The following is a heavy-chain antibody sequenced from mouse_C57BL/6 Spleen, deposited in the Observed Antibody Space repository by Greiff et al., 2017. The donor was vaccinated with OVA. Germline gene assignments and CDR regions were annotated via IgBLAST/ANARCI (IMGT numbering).Heavy chain of an antibody. J-gene: IGHJ1*03. V-gene: IGHV1-69*01. CDR2: IDPSDSYT. D-gene: IGHD1-1*01. Sequence: QVQLQQSGAELVMPGASVKLSCKASGYTFTSYWMHWVKQRPGQGLEWIGEIDPSDSYTNYNQKFKGKSTLTVDKSSSTAYMQLSSLTSEDSAVYYCARPHGSRSWYFDVWGTGTTVTVSS. CDR3: ARPHGSRSWYFDV. CDR1: GYTFTSYW.